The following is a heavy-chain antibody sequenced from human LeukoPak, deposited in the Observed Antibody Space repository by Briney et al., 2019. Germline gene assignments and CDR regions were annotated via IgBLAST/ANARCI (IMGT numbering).Heavy chain of an antibody. CDR3: ASEVEMATIGDNYYYYYMDV. Sequence: GASVKVSCKASGYTFTSYYMRWVRQAPGQGLEWMAIINPSGGSTSYAQKFQGRVTMTRDMSTSTVYMELSSLRSEDTAVYYCASEVEMATIGDNYYYYYMDVWGKGTTVTVSS. J-gene: IGHJ6*03. D-gene: IGHD5-24*01. CDR1: GYTFTSYY. CDR2: INPSGGST. V-gene: IGHV1-46*01.